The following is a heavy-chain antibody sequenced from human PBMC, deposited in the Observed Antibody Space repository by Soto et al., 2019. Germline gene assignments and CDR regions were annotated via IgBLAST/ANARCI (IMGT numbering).Heavy chain of an antibody. CDR2: IYYSGST. D-gene: IGHD3-10*02. J-gene: IGHJ4*02. V-gene: IGHV4-61*01. CDR1: GGSVSSGSYY. CDR3: ARGGVFGPNYFDY. Sequence: KPSETLSLTCTVSGGSVSSGSYYWRWIRQPPGKGLEWIGYIYYSGSTNYNPSLKSRVTISVDTSKNQFSLRLSSVTAADTAVYYCARGGVFGPNYFDYWGQGTLVTVSS.